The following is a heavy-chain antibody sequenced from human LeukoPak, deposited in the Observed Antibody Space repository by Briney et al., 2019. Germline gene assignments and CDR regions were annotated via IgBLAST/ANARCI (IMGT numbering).Heavy chain of an antibody. D-gene: IGHD1-7*01. CDR1: GYTFTSYY. CDR2: INPSGGST. J-gene: IGHJ4*02. CDR3: ARDLGNSNYVPFAY. V-gene: IGHV1-46*01. Sequence: ASVKVSCKASGYTFTSYYMDWVGQAPGQGIEWMGVINPSGGSTSYAKKFQGRGTITRETATSTVYIELSSLRSQHTAVYYCARDLGNSNYVPFAYWGQGTLVTVSS.